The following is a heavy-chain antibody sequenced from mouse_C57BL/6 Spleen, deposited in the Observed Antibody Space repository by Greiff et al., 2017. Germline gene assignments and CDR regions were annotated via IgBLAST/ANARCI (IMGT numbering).Heavy chain of an antibody. D-gene: IGHD1-1*01. CDR1: GFTFSDYG. J-gene: IGHJ4*01. Sequence: EVNLVESGGGLVKPGGSLKLSCAASGFTFSDYGMHWVRQAPEKGLEWVAYISSGSSTIYYADTVKGRFTISRDNAKNTLFLQMTSLRSEDTAMYYCARRSGGNYYGSRTGAMDYWGQGTSVTVSS. CDR3: ARRSGGNYYGSRTGAMDY. V-gene: IGHV5-17*01. CDR2: ISSGSSTI.